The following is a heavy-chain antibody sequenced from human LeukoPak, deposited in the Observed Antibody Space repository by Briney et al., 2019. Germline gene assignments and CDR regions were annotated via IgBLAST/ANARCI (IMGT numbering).Heavy chain of an antibody. J-gene: IGHJ4*02. D-gene: IGHD6-19*01. V-gene: IGHV1-8*01. CDR3: ARAYSSGWYRWVAY. CDR1: GHTFTTYD. Sequence: GASVKVSCKASGHTFTTYDINWVRQATGQGLEWMGWMNPNSGNTGYTQKFQGRVTMTRNTSISTAYMELSSLRSEDTAVYYCARAYSSGWYRWVAYWGQGTLVTVSS. CDR2: MNPNSGNT.